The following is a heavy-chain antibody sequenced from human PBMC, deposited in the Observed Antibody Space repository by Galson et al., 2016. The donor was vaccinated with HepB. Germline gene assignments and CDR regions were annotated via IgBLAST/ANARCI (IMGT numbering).Heavy chain of an antibody. D-gene: IGHD3-10*01. CDR1: GYSFTNYW. J-gene: IGHJ4*02. Sequence: QSGAEVKKPGESLKISCKGSGYSFTNYWIGWVRQMPGKGLEWMGIIYPGDSETRYRPSFQGQVTISVDKSISTVYLQRSSLKASDTAIYYCARSLGSGDYYIFDSWGQGTLVTVSS. CDR3: ARSLGSGDYYIFDS. V-gene: IGHV5-51*01. CDR2: IYPGDSET.